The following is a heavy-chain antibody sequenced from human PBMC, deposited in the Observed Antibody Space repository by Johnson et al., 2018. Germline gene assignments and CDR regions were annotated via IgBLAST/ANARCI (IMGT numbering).Heavy chain of an antibody. Sequence: VQLVQSGGGVVQXGRSXRLXCAASGFTFSSYDMHWVRQATGKGLEWVSAIGTAGDTYYPGSVKGRFTLSRENATNSLYLQLNSLRAGDTAVYYCARSHYDSSVAFDIWGQGTMVTVSS. CDR1: GFTFSSYD. CDR3: ARSHYDSSVAFDI. CDR2: IGTAGDT. J-gene: IGHJ3*02. V-gene: IGHV3-13*01. D-gene: IGHD3-22*01.